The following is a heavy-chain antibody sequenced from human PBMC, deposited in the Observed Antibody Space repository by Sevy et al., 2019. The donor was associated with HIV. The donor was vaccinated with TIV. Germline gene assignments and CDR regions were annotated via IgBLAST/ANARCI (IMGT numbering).Heavy chain of an antibody. Sequence: ASVKVSCKASGYTFTGYYMHWVRQAPGQGLEWMEWINPNSGGTNYAQKFQGRVTMTRDTSINTAYMELSRLRSDDTAVYYCARDKVSIVVLPAASLHGGFYYYYGMDVWGQGTTVTVSS. J-gene: IGHJ6*02. V-gene: IGHV1-2*02. CDR1: GYTFTGYY. D-gene: IGHD2-2*01. CDR2: INPNSGGT. CDR3: ARDKVSIVVLPAASLHGGFYYYYGMDV.